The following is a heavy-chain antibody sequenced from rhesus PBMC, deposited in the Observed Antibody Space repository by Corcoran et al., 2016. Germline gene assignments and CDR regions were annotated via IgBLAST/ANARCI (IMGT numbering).Heavy chain of an antibody. D-gene: IGHD2-27*01. V-gene: IGHV1-200*01. CDR3: ASGYSTNLDY. CDR1: GYTFTSYS. J-gene: IGHJ4*01. Sequence: QVQLVQSGAEVKKPGASVKRSCKASGYTFTSYSINGVRQDPGKGLEGVGWIHPSNGNPGYAPKFQGRVTMTRGPSTSTAYMELSSLRSEDTAVYYCASGYSTNLDYWGQGVLVTVSS. CDR2: IHPSNGNP.